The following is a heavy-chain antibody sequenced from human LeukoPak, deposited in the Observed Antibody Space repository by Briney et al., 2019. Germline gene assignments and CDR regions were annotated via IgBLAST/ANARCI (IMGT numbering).Heavy chain of an antibody. CDR1: GYTFTSYD. Sequence: ASVKVSCKASGYTFTSYDINWVQQATGQGLEWMGWMNPNSGNTGYAQKFQGRVTITRNTSISTAYMELSSLRSEDTAVYYCARGLGVPWGYYMDVWGKGTTVTVSS. V-gene: IGHV1-8*03. D-gene: IGHD3-10*01. CDR3: ARGLGVPWGYYMDV. CDR2: MNPNSGNT. J-gene: IGHJ6*03.